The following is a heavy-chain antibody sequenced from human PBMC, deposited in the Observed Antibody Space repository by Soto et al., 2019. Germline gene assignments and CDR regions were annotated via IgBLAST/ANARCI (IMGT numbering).Heavy chain of an antibody. J-gene: IGHJ5*02. V-gene: IGHV4-28*01. Sequence: QVQLQESGPGLVKPSDTLSLTCAVSGYSISSSNWWGWLRQPPGNGLDWIGYICYSGSTYYNPSLKSRVTMSVDTSKHQSYLKLSSVTAVDTAVYYCARKEWWWFDPWGQGTLVTVSS. CDR2: ICYSGST. CDR3: ARKEWWWFDP. CDR1: GYSISSSNW. D-gene: IGHD2-15*01.